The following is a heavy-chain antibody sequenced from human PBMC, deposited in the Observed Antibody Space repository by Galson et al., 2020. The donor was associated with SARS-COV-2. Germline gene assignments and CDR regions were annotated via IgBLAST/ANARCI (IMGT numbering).Heavy chain of an antibody. CDR1: VFTFSSYS. D-gene: IGHD5-12*01. CDR2: ISSSSSYI. J-gene: IGHJ4*02. V-gene: IGHV3-21*01. CDR3: ARGEMATIRGDYFDY. Sequence: GESLKISCAASVFTFSSYSMNWVRQAPGKGLECVSFISSSSSYIYYADSVKGRFTISRDNAKNSLYLQMNSLRAEDTAVYYCARGEMATIRGDYFDYWGQGNLVTVSS.